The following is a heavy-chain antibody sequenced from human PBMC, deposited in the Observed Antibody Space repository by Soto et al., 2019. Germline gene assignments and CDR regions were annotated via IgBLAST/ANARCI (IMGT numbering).Heavy chain of an antibody. D-gene: IGHD3-10*01. V-gene: IGHV4-39*01. CDR2: IYYSGST. J-gene: IGHJ6*02. Sequence: PSETLSLTCTVSGGSISSSSYYWGWIRQPPGKGLEWIGSIYYSGSTYYNPSLKSRVTISVDTSKNQFSLKLSSVTAADTAVYYCARRAWFGEGLGYYYYGMDVWGQGTTVTVSS. CDR3: ARRAWFGEGLGYYYYGMDV. CDR1: GGSISSSSYY.